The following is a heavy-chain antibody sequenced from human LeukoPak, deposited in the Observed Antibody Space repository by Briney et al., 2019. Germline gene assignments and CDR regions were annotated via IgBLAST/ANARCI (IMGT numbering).Heavy chain of an antibody. V-gene: IGHV1-24*01. D-gene: IGHD6-19*01. J-gene: IGHJ4*02. CDR2: FDLEDGET. CDR1: GYTLTELS. Sequence: ASVKVSCKVSGYTLTELSMHWVRQAPGKGHEWMGGFDLEDGETTYAQKFQGRVTMTEDTSTDTAYMELSSLRSEDTAVYYCATGLAVAAFDNWGQGTMVTVSS. CDR3: ATGLAVAAFDN.